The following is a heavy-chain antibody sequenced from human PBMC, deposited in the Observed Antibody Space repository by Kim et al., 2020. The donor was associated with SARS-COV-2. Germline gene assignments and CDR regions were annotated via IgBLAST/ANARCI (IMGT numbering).Heavy chain of an antibody. J-gene: IGHJ6*02. CDR2: ISYDGSNK. Sequence: GGSLRLSCAASGFTFSSYAMHWVRQAPGKGLEWVAVISYDGSNKYYADSVKGRFTISRDNSKNTLYLQMNSLRAEDTAVYYCARDPTGDYYYGMDVWGQG. CDR3: ARDPTGDYYYGMDV. CDR1: GFTFSSYA. D-gene: IGHD1-1*01. V-gene: IGHV3-30*04.